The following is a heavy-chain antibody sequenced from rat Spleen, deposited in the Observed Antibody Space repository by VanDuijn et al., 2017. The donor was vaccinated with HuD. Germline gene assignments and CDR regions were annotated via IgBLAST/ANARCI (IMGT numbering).Heavy chain of an antibody. CDR1: GFTFSDYA. CDR3: ARHRQLSSYYWYFDF. J-gene: IGHJ1*01. V-gene: IGHV5-17*01. Sequence: EVQLVESGGGLVQPGSSLKLSCAASGFTFSDYAMAWVRQSPEKGLEWVATIISGGSSTYYRDSVKGRFTVSRDNAKSTLYLQMDSLRSEDTATYYCARHRQLSSYYWYFDFWGPGTMVTVSS. CDR2: IISGGSST. D-gene: IGHD1-2*01.